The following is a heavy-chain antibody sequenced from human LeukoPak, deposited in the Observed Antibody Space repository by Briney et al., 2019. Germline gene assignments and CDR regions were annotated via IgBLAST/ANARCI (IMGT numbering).Heavy chain of an antibody. V-gene: IGHV3-53*01. CDR2: IYSGGST. Sequence: GGSLRLSCAASGFSVSGTYMSWVRQAPGKGLEWVSLIYSGGSTYYADSVQGRFTISRDNSKNTLYLQMNSLRAEDTAVYYCARGVYGSGTLGFWGQGTLLTVSS. CDR1: GFSVSGTY. J-gene: IGHJ4*02. D-gene: IGHD3-10*01. CDR3: ARGVYGSGTLGF.